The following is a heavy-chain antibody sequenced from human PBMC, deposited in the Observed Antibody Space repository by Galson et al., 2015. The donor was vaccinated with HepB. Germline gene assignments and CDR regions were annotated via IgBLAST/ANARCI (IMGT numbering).Heavy chain of an antibody. V-gene: IGHV3-53*01. D-gene: IGHD7-27*01. CDR3: ASGDPFDY. J-gene: IGHJ4*02. CDR2: IYSGGST. CDR1: GFTFDDYG. Sequence: SLRLSCAASGFTFDDYGMHWVRQAPGKGLEWVSVIYSGGSTHYADSVKGRFTISRDNSKNTLFLQMNSLRAEDTAVYYCASGDPFDYWGQGTLVTVSS.